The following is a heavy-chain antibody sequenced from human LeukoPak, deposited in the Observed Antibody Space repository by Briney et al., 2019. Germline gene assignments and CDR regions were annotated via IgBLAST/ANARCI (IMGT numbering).Heavy chain of an antibody. CDR3: AVPATTETTDYFDY. CDR1: GFTFSSYW. D-gene: IGHD4-17*01. V-gene: IGHV3-74*01. Sequence: GGSLRLSCAASGFTFSSYWMHWVGQAPGKGLVWVSHINSDGSTTTYADSVKGRFTISRDNAKNTLYLQVNSLRAEDTAVYYCAVPATTETTDYFDYWGQGILVTVSS. CDR2: INSDGSTT. J-gene: IGHJ4*02.